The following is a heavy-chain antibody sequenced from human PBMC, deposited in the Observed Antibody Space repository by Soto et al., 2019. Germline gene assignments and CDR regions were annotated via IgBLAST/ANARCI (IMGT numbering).Heavy chain of an antibody. CDR3: ARRQSHDFSDRSIYVP. Sequence: PSETLSLTCSVSGASISIGTDYWGWIRQPPGKGLEWIGNIHYSGGTYYNPSLKSRVNISVDTSKNQFSLKLSSVTAADTAMYYCARRQSHDFSDRSIYVPWGQGAQVT. J-gene: IGHJ4*02. CDR2: IHYSGGT. V-gene: IGHV4-39*01. D-gene: IGHD3-22*01. CDR1: GASISIGTDY.